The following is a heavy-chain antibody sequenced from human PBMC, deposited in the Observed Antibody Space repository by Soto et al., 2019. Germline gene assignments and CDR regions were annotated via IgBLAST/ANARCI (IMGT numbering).Heavy chain of an antibody. CDR3: ARDPTSAYYNDH. D-gene: IGHD3-3*01. Sequence: TLSLTCTVSGGSVSSGSYYWSWIRQHPGRGLEWIGYIYYTGNTYYNPSLKSRLAISVDTSKNQFSLKLTSVTAADTAVYYCARDPTSAYYNDHRCQGTVVSVSA. CDR2: IYYTGNT. V-gene: IGHV4-31*03. J-gene: IGHJ1*01. CDR1: GGSVSSGSYY.